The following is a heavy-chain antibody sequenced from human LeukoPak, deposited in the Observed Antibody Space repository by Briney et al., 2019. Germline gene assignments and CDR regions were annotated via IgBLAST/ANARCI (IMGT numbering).Heavy chain of an antibody. CDR2: IYYSGST. V-gene: IGHV4-31*03. CDR1: GGSISSGGYY. J-gene: IGHJ3*02. Sequence: SETLSLTCTVSGGSISSGGYYWSWIRQHPGKGLEWIGYIYYSGSTYYNPSLKSRVTISVDTSKNQFSLKLSSVTAADTAVYFCARAYDTLTGSYKRAGAFDIWGQGTMVTVSS. CDR3: ARAYDTLTGSYKRAGAFDI. D-gene: IGHD3-9*01.